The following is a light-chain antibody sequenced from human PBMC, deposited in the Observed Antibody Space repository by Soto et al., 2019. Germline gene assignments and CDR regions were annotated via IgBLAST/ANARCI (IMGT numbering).Light chain of an antibody. Sequence: DIVMTQSPDSLAVSLGERATINCKSSQIILSSSDNKNYLAWYQQKPGQSPKPLIHWASTRYFGVPDRFSGSGSPTDLTLTISSLQAEDVAVYYCQQSHSAPLTFGGRTKV. CDR2: WAS. J-gene: IGKJ4*01. V-gene: IGKV4-1*01. CDR3: QQSHSAPLT. CDR1: QIILSSSDNKNY.